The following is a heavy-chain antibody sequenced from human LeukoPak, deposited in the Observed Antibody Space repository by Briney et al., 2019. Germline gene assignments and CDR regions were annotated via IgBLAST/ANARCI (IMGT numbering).Heavy chain of an antibody. CDR2: IYYSGST. V-gene: IGHV4-59*01. CDR3: ARVSNDSSGYYGRYFDL. CDR1: NESFSGYY. J-gene: IGHJ2*01. Sequence: SETLSLTCAVHNESFSGYYWSWIRQPPGKGLEWIGYIYYSGSTNYNPSLKSRVTISVDTSKNQFSLKLSSVTAADTAVYYCARVSNDSSGYYGRYFDLWGRGTLVTVSS. D-gene: IGHD3-22*01.